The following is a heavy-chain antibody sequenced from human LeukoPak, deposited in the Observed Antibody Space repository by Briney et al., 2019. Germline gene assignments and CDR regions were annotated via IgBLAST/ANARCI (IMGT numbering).Heavy chain of an antibody. CDR3: ARGYCSSTSCYPANDAFDI. V-gene: IGHV4-30-4*08. CDR1: GGSISSGDYY. J-gene: IGHJ3*02. CDR2: IYYSGST. Sequence: SETLSLTCTVSGGSISSGDYYWSWIRQPPGKGLEWIGYIYYSGSTYYNPPVKGRVTISVDTSKNQFSLKLSSVTAADTAVYYCARGYCSSTSCYPANDAFDIWGQGTMVTVSS. D-gene: IGHD2-2*01.